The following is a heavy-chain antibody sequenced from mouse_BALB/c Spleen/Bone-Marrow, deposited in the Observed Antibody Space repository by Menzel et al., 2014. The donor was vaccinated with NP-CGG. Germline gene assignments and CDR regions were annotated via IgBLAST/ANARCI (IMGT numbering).Heavy chain of an antibody. Sequence: EVQGVESGGDLVKPGGSLKLSCAASGFTFSSYGFFWVRQTPDKGLEWVATISNGGTFTYYPDSVKGRFTISRDNAKNTLYLQMSSLKSEDTAMYYCSRRQSGNYAMDYWGQGTSVTVSS. CDR1: GFTFSSYG. CDR2: ISNGGTFT. J-gene: IGHJ4*01. V-gene: IGHV5-6*01. CDR3: SRRQSGNYAMDY.